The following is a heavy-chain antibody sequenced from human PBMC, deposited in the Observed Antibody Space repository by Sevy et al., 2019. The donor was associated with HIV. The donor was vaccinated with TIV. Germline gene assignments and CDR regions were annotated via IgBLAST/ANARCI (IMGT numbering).Heavy chain of an antibody. CDR2: IFSSGST. CDR1: GFTVNDKY. Sequence: GGSLRLSCAISGFTVNDKYIIWVRQAPGKGLEWVSVIFSSGSTYYADSAKGRFTIYRDNSKNTVDLQMNSLRAEDTAVYYCVSLFLSYRSGWSYFDYWGQGTLVTVSS. CDR3: VSLFLSYRSGWSYFDY. D-gene: IGHD6-19*01. J-gene: IGHJ4*02. V-gene: IGHV3-66*02.